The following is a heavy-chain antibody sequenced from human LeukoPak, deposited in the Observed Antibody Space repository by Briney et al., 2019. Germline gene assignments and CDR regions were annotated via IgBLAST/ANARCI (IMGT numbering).Heavy chain of an antibody. J-gene: IGHJ5*02. CDR3: ARDLPTGWFDP. CDR2: IYYSGST. V-gene: IGHV4-39*02. Sequence: PSETLSPTCTVSGGSISSSSYYWGWIRQPPGKGLEWIGSIYYSGSTYYNPSLKSRVTISVDTSKNQFSLKLSSVTAADTAVYYCARDLPTGWFDPWGQGTLVTVSS. CDR1: GGSISSSSYY.